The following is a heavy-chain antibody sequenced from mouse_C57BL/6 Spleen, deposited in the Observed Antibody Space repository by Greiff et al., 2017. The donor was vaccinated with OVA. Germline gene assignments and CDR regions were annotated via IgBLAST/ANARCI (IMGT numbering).Heavy chain of an antibody. CDR1: GFTFSDAW. D-gene: IGHD1-1*01. J-gene: IGHJ1*03. CDR3: ARGPHYYGSSYGYFDV. Sequence: EVQRVESGGGLVQPGGSMKLSCAASGFTFSDAWMDWVRQSPEKGLEWVAEIRNKANNHATYYAESVKGRFTISRDDSKSNVYLKMNSLRAEDTGIYYCARGPHYYGSSYGYFDVWGTGTTVTVAS. V-gene: IGHV6-6*01. CDR2: IRNKANNHAT.